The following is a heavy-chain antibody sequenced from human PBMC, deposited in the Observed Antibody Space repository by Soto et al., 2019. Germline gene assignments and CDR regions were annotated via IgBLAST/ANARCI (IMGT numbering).Heavy chain of an antibody. V-gene: IGHV1-18*01. CDR1: GYTFTNYD. D-gene: IGHD3-10*01. CDR3: ARGYYYGAGRPTPGGMDV. Sequence: QVHLVQSGAEVKKPGASVKVSCKASGYTFTNYDINWVRQAPGQGLEWMGWISTYTGNTNYAQKRQGRVTMTTDKSTSKAYMELRSLRSDDTAVYYCARGYYYGAGRPTPGGMDVWGQGTTVTVSS. CDR2: ISTYTGNT. J-gene: IGHJ6*02.